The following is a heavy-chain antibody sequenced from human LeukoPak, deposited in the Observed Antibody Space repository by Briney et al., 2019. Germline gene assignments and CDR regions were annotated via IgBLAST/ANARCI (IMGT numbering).Heavy chain of an antibody. CDR3: ARDPKGVSSGYGY. CDR2: IYSGGST. D-gene: IGHD3-22*01. V-gene: IGHV3-53*01. J-gene: IGHJ4*02. CDR1: GFTVSSNY. Sequence: GGSLRLSCAASGFTVSSNYMSWVRQAPGKGLEWVSVIYSGGSTYYADSVKGRFTISRDNSKNTLYLQMNSLRAEDTAVYYRARDPKGVSSGYGYWGQGTLVTVSS.